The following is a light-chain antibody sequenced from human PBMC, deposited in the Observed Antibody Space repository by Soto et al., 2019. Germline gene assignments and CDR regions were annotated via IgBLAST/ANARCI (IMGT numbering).Light chain of an antibody. CDR1: QSVGNF. J-gene: IGKJ1*01. CDR3: QQSYSTSWT. CDR2: AAS. V-gene: IGKV1-39*01. Sequence: EIQMTQSPSSLSASVGDRFTITCMASQSVGNFLNWYQQKPGLPPKYLIYAASNLQSGVPSRFSGSGSGTDFTLTISSLQPEDFATYYCQQSYSTSWTVGPVTQVEIK.